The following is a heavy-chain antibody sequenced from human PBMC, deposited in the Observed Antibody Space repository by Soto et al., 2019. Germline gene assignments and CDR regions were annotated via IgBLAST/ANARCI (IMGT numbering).Heavy chain of an antibody. V-gene: IGHV3-30-3*01. CDR2: ISYDGSNK. J-gene: IGHJ4*02. Sequence: QVQLVESGGGVVQPGRSLRLSCAASGFTFRSYAMHWVRQAPGKGLEWVAVISYDGSNKYYADSVKGRFTISRDNSKNTLYLQMNSLRAEDTAVYYCARDQSPVWGQGTLVTVSP. CDR3: ARDQSPV. CDR1: GFTFRSYA.